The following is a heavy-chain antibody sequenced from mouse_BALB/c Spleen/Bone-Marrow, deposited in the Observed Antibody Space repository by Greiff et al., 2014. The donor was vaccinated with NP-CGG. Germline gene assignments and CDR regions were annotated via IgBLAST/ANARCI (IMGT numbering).Heavy chain of an antibody. CDR3: TRDRYYGNSFAY. D-gene: IGHD2-1*01. Sequence: EVQLVESGGGLVKPGGSLKLSCAASGFTFSSYTMSWIRQTPEKRLEWVATISSGGSYTYYPDSVKGRFTISRDNAKNTLYLQMISLKSEDTAMYYCTRDRYYGNSFAYWGQGTLVTVS. V-gene: IGHV5-6-4*01. CDR2: ISSGGSYT. J-gene: IGHJ3*01. CDR1: GFTFSSYT.